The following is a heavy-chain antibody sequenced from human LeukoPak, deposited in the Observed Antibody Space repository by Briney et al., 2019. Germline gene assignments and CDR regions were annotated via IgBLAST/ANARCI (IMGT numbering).Heavy chain of an antibody. D-gene: IGHD6-19*01. Sequence: GGSLRLSCAASGFTFSSYAMSWVRQAPGKGLEWVSAISGTGGSTYYADSVKGRFTISRDNSKNALYLQMNSLRAEDTAVYYCAKGRGWYPNWFDPWGQGTLVTVSS. CDR1: GFTFSSYA. J-gene: IGHJ5*02. V-gene: IGHV3-23*01. CDR2: ISGTGGST. CDR3: AKGRGWYPNWFDP.